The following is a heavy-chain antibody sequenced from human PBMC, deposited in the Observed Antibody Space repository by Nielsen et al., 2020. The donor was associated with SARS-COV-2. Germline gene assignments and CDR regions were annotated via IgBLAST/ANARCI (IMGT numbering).Heavy chain of an antibody. Sequence: GESLKISCAAPGFTVSRYNMNWVRQAPGKGLEWVSIIYSDGSTYYAGSVKGRLTISRDNSKNTLFLQMNSLRAEDTGIYYCARDRDIDYFDSWGQGTLVTVSS. V-gene: IGHV3-53*01. CDR3: ARDRDIDYFDS. CDR1: GFTVSRYN. CDR2: IYSDGST. J-gene: IGHJ4*02.